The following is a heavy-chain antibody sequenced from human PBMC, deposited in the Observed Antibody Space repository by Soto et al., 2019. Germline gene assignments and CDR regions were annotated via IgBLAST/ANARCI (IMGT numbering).Heavy chain of an antibody. J-gene: IGHJ6*03. V-gene: IGHV6-1*01. CDR1: GDSVSSNNAA. CDR2: TYYRSRWYN. D-gene: IGHD1-7*01. CDR3: AGTTSHYWYYMDV. Sequence: PSQTLSLTCAISGDSVSSNNAAWNWIRQSPSRGLEWLGRTYYRSRWYNDYAVSVKSRITVNPDTSKNQFSLQLTSVTPEDTAVYYCAGTTSHYWYYMDVWGKGTTVTVS.